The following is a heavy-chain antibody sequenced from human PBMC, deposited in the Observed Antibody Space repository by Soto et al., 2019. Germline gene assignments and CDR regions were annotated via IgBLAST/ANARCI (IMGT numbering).Heavy chain of an antibody. CDR1: GFIFTNYA. CDR3: ARDGPSVGSGRDNWPDP. V-gene: IGHV3-30-3*01. CDR2: ISYDGSNA. J-gene: IGHJ5*02. D-gene: IGHD6-25*01. Sequence: QVQLVESGGGVVQPGTSLRLSCAASGFIFTNYAMFWIRQAPGKGLEWVALISYDGSNAFYSDAVKGRFTVSRDKSKKTVFLQMNSLRTEDTDVYFCARDGPSVGSGRDNWPDPWGQGTRVTVSA.